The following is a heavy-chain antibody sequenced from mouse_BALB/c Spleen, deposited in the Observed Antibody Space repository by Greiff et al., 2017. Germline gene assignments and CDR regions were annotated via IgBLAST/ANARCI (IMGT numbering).Heavy chain of an antibody. CDR2: IWAGGST. J-gene: IGHJ4*01. CDR3: ARDYYGSAMDY. V-gene: IGHV2-9*02. Sequence: VKLMESGPGLVAPSQSLSITCTVSGFSLTSYGVHWVRQPPGKGLEWLGVIWAGGSTNYNSALMSRLSISKDNSKSQVFLKMNSLQTDDTAMYYCARDYYGSAMDYCGQGTSVTVSS. D-gene: IGHD1-1*01. CDR1: GFSLTSYG.